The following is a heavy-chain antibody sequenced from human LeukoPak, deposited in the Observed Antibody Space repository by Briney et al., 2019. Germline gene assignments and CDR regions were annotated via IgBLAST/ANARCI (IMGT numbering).Heavy chain of an antibody. CDR3: ARDDPGYCSGGSCGDDAFDI. CDR2: INPNSGGT. J-gene: IGHJ3*02. CDR1: GYTFTGYY. V-gene: IGHV1-2*02. D-gene: IGHD2-15*01. Sequence: ASVKVSCKASGYTFTGYYVHWVRQAPGQGLEWMGWINPNSGGTNYAQKFQGRVTMTRDTSISTAYMELSRLRSDDTAVYYCARDDPGYCSGGSCGDDAFDIWGQGTMVTVSS.